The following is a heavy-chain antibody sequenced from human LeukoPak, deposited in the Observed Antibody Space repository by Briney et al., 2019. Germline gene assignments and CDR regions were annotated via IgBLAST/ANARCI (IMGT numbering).Heavy chain of an antibody. CDR1: GYNFTTYW. Sequence: GESLKISCKTSGYNFTTYWIVWVRRMPGKGLEWMGIIYPDDSDTRYSPSFQGQVTISVDKSTSTAYLQWSSLKASDTAMYYCASTNCSNGVCYTSGFDYWGQGTLVAVSS. CDR3: ASTNCSNGVCYTSGFDY. V-gene: IGHV5-51*01. CDR2: IYPDDSDT. D-gene: IGHD2-8*01. J-gene: IGHJ4*02.